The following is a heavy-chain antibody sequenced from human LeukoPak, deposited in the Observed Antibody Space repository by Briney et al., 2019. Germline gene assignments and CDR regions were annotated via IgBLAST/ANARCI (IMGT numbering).Heavy chain of an antibody. CDR1: GYSFTSYW. D-gene: IGHD3-3*01. CDR3: ARLGDFWSGYYIPNWFDP. V-gene: IGHV5-51*01. J-gene: IGHJ5*02. Sequence: GESLKISCKDSGYSFTSYWIGWVRQMPGKGLEWMGIIYPGDSDTRYSPSFQGQVTISADKSISTAYLQWSSLKASDTAMYYCARLGDFWSGYYIPNWFDPWGQGTLVTVSS. CDR2: IYPGDSDT.